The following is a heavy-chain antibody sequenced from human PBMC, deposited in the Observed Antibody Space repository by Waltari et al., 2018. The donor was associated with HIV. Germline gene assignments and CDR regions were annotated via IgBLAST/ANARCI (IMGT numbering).Heavy chain of an antibody. V-gene: IGHV3-9*01. CDR2: ISWNSYII. CDR3: AKDAASIHYYGMDV. Sequence: EMQLVESGGGLVQPGRSLRLSCAASGFNFDHYAMYWVRQAPGKGLEWVSGISWNSYIIGDADAVKGRVTIYRDNAKNSLDLQMNSLGAEDTALYYCAKDAASIHYYGMDVWGQGTTVTVSA. D-gene: IGHD2-2*01. CDR1: GFNFDHYA. J-gene: IGHJ6*01.